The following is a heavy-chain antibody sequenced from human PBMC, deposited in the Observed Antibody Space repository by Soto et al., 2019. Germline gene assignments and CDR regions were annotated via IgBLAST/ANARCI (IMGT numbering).Heavy chain of an antibody. V-gene: IGHV4-59*01. CDR1: GGSISSYY. D-gene: IGHD2-15*01. J-gene: IGHJ4*02. CDR3: ASGLLTFPYYFAY. Sequence: PSETLSLTCTVSGGSISSYYWSWIRQPPGKGLEWIGYIYYSGSTNYNPSLKSRVTISVDTSKNQFSLKLSSVTAAATAVYYWASGLLTFPYYFAYWGKGTLVPVSS. CDR2: IYYSGST.